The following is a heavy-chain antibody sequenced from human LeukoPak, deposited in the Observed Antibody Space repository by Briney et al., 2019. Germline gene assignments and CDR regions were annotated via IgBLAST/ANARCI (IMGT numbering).Heavy chain of an antibody. CDR1: GFTFSSYW. D-gene: IGHD3/OR15-3a*01. V-gene: IGHV3-7*03. J-gene: IGHJ4*02. Sequence: GGSLRLSCAASGFTFSSYWMSWVRQAPGKGLEWVANIKQDGSEKYYVDSVKGRFTISRDNAQNSLYLEMNSLRPEDTALYYCAAVPETDFWTGFYVDYWGRGTLVTVSS. CDR2: IKQDGSEK. CDR3: AAVPETDFWTGFYVDY.